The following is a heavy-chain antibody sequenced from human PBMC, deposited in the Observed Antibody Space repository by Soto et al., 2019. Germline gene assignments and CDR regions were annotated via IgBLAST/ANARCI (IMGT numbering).Heavy chain of an antibody. J-gene: IGHJ6*02. Sequence: ASVKVSCKASGYTXTGYYMHWVRQAPGQGLERMGWINPNSGGTNYAQKFQGWVTMTRDTSISTAYMELSRLRSDDTAVYYCARDARLSSYYYYGMDVWGQGTTVTSP. D-gene: IGHD3-16*02. CDR1: GYTXTGYY. CDR3: ARDARLSSYYYYGMDV. V-gene: IGHV1-2*04. CDR2: INPNSGGT.